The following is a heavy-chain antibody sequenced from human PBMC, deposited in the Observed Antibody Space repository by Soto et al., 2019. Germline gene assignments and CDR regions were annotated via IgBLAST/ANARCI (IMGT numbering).Heavy chain of an antibody. CDR2: IIPIFGTA. CDR1: GGTFSSYA. Sequence: QVQLVQSGAEVKKPGSSVKVSCKASGGTFSSYAISWVRQAPGQGLEWMGGIIPIFGTANYAQKFQGRVTITADESTSTAYMELSSLRSEDTAVYYCARSPDVTIFGVDDYYCYYGMDVWGQGTTVTVSS. V-gene: IGHV1-69*12. CDR3: ARSPDVTIFGVDDYYCYYGMDV. J-gene: IGHJ6*02. D-gene: IGHD3-3*01.